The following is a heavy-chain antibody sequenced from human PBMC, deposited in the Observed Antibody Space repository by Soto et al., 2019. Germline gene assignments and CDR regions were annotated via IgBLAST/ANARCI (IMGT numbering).Heavy chain of an antibody. J-gene: IGHJ5*02. D-gene: IGHD5-12*01. CDR1: GYTFTGYY. CDR2: INPNSGGT. CDR3: ARAGTVEMATTDNWFDP. Sequence: QVQLVQSGAEVKKPGASVKVSCKASGYTFTGYYMHWVRQAPGQGLEWMGWINPNSGGTNYAQKFQGRVTMTRDTSISTAYMELGRLRSDDTAVYYCARAGTVEMATTDNWFDPWGQGTLVTVSS. V-gene: IGHV1-2*02.